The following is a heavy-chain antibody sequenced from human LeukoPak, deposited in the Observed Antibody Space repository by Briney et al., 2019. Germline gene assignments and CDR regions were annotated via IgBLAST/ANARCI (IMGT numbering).Heavy chain of an antibody. Sequence: LETLSLTCTVSGGSISPDYWGWIRQPPGKGLEWIAYVYYTGTTNFNPSLKSRFSISVDTSRNQLSLRLTSVTAADTAVYYCARLRRVTVATYNYYYLDLWGRGTLVTVSS. D-gene: IGHD6-19*01. CDR1: GGSISPDY. V-gene: IGHV4-59*13. CDR2: VYYTGTT. CDR3: ARLRRVTVATYNYYYLDL. J-gene: IGHJ2*01.